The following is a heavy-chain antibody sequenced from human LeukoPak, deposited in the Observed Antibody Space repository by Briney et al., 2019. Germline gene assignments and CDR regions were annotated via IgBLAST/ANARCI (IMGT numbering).Heavy chain of an antibody. CDR1: GGSISSGSYY. Sequence: SETLSLTCTVSGGSISSGSYYWSWVRQPAGQGLEWIGRIYTSGSTNYNPSLKSRVTISVDTSKNQFSLKLSSVTAADTAVYYCARVAYYYYYYMDVWGKGTTVTVSS. J-gene: IGHJ6*03. CDR3: ARVAYYYYYYMDV. V-gene: IGHV4-61*02. CDR2: IYTSGST.